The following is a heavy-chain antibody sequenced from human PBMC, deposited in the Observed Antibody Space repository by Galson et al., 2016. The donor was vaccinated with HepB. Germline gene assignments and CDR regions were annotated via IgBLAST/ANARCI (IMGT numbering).Heavy chain of an antibody. Sequence: SLRLSCAASKFTFTIYAMSWVRQAPGKRLEWVSTISGGGDTTHYADSVKGRFTISRDNSNDTLFLHMNNLRADDTALYYCAKGVVVIGWSPSDAFDFWGHGTMVTVSS. CDR2: ISGGGDTT. CDR1: KFTFTIYA. D-gene: IGHD2-15*01. J-gene: IGHJ3*01. V-gene: IGHV3-23*01. CDR3: AKGVVVIGWSPSDAFDF.